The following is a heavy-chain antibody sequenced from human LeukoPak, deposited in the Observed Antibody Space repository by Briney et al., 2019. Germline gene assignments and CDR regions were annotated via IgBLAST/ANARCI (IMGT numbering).Heavy chain of an antibody. D-gene: IGHD2-2*01. CDR2: INPNSGGT. Sequence: ASVKVSCKASGYTFTGYYMHWVRQAPGQGLEWMGRINPNSGGTNYAQKFQGRVTMTRDTSISTAYMELSRLRSDDTAVYYCAREKIPAPYYYYYGMDVWGQGTTVTVSS. CDR1: GYTFTGYY. CDR3: AREKIPAPYYYYYGMDV. V-gene: IGHV1-2*06. J-gene: IGHJ6*02.